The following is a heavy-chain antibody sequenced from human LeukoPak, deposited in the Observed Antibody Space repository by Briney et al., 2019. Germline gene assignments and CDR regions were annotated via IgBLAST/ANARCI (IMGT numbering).Heavy chain of an antibody. CDR2: INHSGST. J-gene: IGHJ6*03. D-gene: IGHD2-2*01. V-gene: IGHV4-34*01. CDR3: ARDHQGYCSSTSCYADYYYYMDV. Sequence: PSETLSLTCAVYGGSFSGYYWSWIRQPPGKGLEWIGEINHSGSTNYNPSLKSRVTISVDTSKNQFSLKLSSVTAADTAVYYCARDHQGYCSSTSCYADYYYYMDVWGKGTTVTISS. CDR1: GGSFSGYY.